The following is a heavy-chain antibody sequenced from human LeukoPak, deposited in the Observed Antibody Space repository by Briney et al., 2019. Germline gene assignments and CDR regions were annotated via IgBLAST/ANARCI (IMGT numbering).Heavy chain of an antibody. D-gene: IGHD3-22*01. Sequence: GGSLRLSCAASGFTLSSYGMHWVRQAPGKGLEWVAVISYDGSNKYYADSVKGRFTISRDNSKNTLYLQMNSLRAEDTAVCYCAKDPYYYDSSGYYFDYWGQGTLVTVSS. J-gene: IGHJ4*02. CDR1: GFTLSSYG. CDR2: ISYDGSNK. V-gene: IGHV3-30*18. CDR3: AKDPYYYDSSGYYFDY.